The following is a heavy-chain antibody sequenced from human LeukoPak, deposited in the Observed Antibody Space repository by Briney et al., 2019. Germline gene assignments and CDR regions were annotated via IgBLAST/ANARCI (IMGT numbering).Heavy chain of an antibody. D-gene: IGHD6-19*01. Sequence: SETLSLTCTVSGGSISSYYWRWIRQPPGKGLEWIGYIYYSGSTNYNPSLKSRVTISVDTSKNQFSLKLSSVTAADTAVYYCARGRAVAGREYFDYWGQGTLVTVSS. V-gene: IGHV4-59*01. CDR2: IYYSGST. CDR1: GGSISSYY. J-gene: IGHJ4*02. CDR3: ARGRAVAGREYFDY.